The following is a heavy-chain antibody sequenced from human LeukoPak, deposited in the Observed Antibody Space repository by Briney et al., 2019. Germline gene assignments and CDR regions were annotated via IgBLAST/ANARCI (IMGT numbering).Heavy chain of an antibody. V-gene: IGHV1-69*13. CDR2: IIPIFGTA. CDR1: GYTFTSYD. Sequence: GASVNVSCKASGYTFTSYDTSWVRQAPGQGLEWMGGIIPIFGTANYAQKFQGRVTITADESTSTAYMELSSLRSEDTAVYYCARDVTTYFDYWGQGTLVTVSS. J-gene: IGHJ4*02. D-gene: IGHD4-11*01. CDR3: ARDVTTYFDY.